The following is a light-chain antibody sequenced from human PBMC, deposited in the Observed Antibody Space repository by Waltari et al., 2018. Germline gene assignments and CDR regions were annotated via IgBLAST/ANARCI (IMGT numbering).Light chain of an antibody. CDR1: QSVGRA. V-gene: IGKV3-20*01. CDR3: QMYVRLPVT. CDR2: DAS. J-gene: IGKJ1*01. Sequence: EIVLTPSARTLALSPGERATLSCRASQSVGRALAWYQQKTGQAPRLLICDASSRATGISDKFRGRMSGTDFSLTISRVEPEDFAVYFCQMYVRLPVTFGQGTKVEVK.